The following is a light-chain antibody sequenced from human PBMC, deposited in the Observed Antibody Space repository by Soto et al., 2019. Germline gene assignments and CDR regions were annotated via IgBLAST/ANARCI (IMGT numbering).Light chain of an antibody. CDR3: TSCITANTRCV. CDR1: SSDIGRYNY. Sequence: QSVLTQPASVSGSPGQSITISCTGTSSDIGRYNYVSWFQQHPGKVPKLVIFEVNYRPSGVSDRFSGSKSGNTASLTITGLQAGDEADYYCTSCITANTRCVFGSGTKVTVL. J-gene: IGLJ1*01. CDR2: EVN. V-gene: IGLV2-14*01.